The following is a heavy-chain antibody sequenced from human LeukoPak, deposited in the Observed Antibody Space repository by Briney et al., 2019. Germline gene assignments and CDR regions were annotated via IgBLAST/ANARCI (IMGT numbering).Heavy chain of an antibody. CDR3: ARQKYCSSTSCHLGI. CDR2: ILPILGIA. J-gene: IGHJ3*02. CDR1: GGTFSSYT. V-gene: IGHV1-69*02. D-gene: IGHD2-2*01. Sequence: ASVKVSCKASGGTFSSYTISWVRQPPRQGLEWMGRILPILGIANYAQKFHGRVTITADKSTSTAYMELSSTRSEDTAVYYWARQKYCSSTSCHLGIWGQGTMVTVSS.